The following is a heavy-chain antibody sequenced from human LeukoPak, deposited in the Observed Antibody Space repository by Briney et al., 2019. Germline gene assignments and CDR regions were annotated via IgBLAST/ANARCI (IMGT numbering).Heavy chain of an antibody. Sequence: GGSMRLSCAASGFSFRNYWMSWVRQAPGKGLEWVSGINWNGGSTGYADSVKGRFTISRDNAKNSLYLQMNSLRAEDTALYHCAREGDHYDSSGYYYVWDYWGQGTLVTVSS. J-gene: IGHJ4*02. D-gene: IGHD3-22*01. CDR3: AREGDHYDSSGYYYVWDY. CDR1: GFSFRNYW. CDR2: INWNGGST. V-gene: IGHV3-20*01.